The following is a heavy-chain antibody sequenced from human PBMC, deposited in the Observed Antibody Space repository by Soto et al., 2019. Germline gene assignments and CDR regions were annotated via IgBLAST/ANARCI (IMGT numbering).Heavy chain of an antibody. Sequence: SQTLSLTCAVSGDSVSTNSAAWNWIRQSPSRGLEWLGRTYYRSKWYNDYAVSVKSRININADTSKNQISLQLNSVTPEDTAVCYCARAGPDYYYYGLDVWGQGTTVTVSS. D-gene: IGHD3-10*01. V-gene: IGHV6-1*01. CDR1: GDSVSTNSAA. J-gene: IGHJ6*02. CDR2: TYYRSKWYN. CDR3: ARAGPDYYYYGLDV.